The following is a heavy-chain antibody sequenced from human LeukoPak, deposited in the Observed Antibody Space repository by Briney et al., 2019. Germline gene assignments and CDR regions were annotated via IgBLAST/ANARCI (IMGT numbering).Heavy chain of an antibody. V-gene: IGHV3-7*03. CDR1: GFTFSTYW. CDR3: AKGQERESRLDS. CDR2: IKADGGEK. Sequence: GSLRLSCAASGFTFSTYWMNWFRQTPGKGLEWVAKIKADGGEKDHVASVKGRFTISSDKSKNTLFLQMNSLRAEDTALYYCAKGQERESRLDSWGQGTLVTVSS. D-gene: IGHD1-1*01. J-gene: IGHJ4*02.